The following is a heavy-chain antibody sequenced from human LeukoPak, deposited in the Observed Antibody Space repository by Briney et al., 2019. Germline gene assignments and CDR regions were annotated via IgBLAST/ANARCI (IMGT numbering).Heavy chain of an antibody. CDR3: ARYWGSWSADY. J-gene: IGHJ4*02. CDR1: GFTFSGYS. D-gene: IGHD6-13*01. CDR2: INSPSTTI. V-gene: IGHV3-48*01. Sequence: GGSLRLSCAASGFTFSGYSLNWFRQAPGKGLEWLSYINSPSTTIYYADSVKGRFTSSRDNAKSSLYLQMNSLRAEDTAVYYCARYWGSWSADYWGQGTLVTVSS.